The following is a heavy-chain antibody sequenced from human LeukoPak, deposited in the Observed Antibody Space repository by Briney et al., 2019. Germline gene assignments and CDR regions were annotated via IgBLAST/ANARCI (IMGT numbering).Heavy chain of an antibody. J-gene: IGHJ4*02. Sequence: GGSLRLSCAPSGFTFSTYWMSWVRQAPGKGLEWVANIKQDGSEKYYADSVKGRFTISRDNAKNSLYLQMNTVRAEDTAVYYCARWGRDYGDKTIDYWGQGTLVTVSS. CDR1: GFTFSTYW. V-gene: IGHV3-7*04. D-gene: IGHD4-17*01. CDR3: ARWGRDYGDKTIDY. CDR2: IKQDGSEK.